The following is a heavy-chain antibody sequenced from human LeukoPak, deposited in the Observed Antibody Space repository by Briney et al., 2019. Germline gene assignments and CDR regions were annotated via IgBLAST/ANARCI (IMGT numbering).Heavy chain of an antibody. V-gene: IGHV1-69*04. CDR2: IIPILGIA. Sequence: ASVKVSCKASGGTFSSYAISWVRQAPGQGLEWMGRIIPILGIANYAQKFQGRVTITADKSTSTAYMELSSLRSEDTAVYYCARVRDYYGSGSYYIRDAFDIWGQGTMVTVSS. CDR3: ARVRDYYGSGSYYIRDAFDI. CDR1: GGTFSSYA. J-gene: IGHJ3*02. D-gene: IGHD3-10*01.